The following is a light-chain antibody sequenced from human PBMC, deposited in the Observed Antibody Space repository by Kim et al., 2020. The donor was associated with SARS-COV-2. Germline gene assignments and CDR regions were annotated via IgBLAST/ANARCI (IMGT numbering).Light chain of an antibody. Sequence: VAPGQTASITCSGDNMGEKYACWYQQKPGQSPVLVIYQDTKRPSGIPERFSGSNSGNTATLTISGAQAMDEADYYCQAWDSITVVFGGGTKVTVL. CDR3: QAWDSITVV. J-gene: IGLJ2*01. CDR2: QDT. CDR1: NMGEKY. V-gene: IGLV3-1*01.